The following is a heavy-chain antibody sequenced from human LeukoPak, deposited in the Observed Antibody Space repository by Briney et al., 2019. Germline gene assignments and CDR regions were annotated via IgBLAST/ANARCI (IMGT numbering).Heavy chain of an antibody. V-gene: IGHV4-38-2*02. Sequence: SETLSLTCTVSGYSISSGYYWGWIRQPPGKGLEWIGSIYHSGSTYYNPSLKSRVTISVDTSKNQFSLKLSSVTAADTAVYYCARDGRGWLTYFDYWGQGALVTVSS. CDR3: ARDGRGWLTYFDY. D-gene: IGHD3-22*01. CDR1: GYSISSGYY. J-gene: IGHJ4*02. CDR2: IYHSGST.